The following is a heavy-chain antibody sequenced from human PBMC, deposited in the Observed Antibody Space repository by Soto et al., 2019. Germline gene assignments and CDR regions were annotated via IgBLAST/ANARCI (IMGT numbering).Heavy chain of an antibody. CDR1: GGSVNTGLNY. CDR2: IYYSGYT. J-gene: IGHJ3*01. V-gene: IGHV4-61*01. CDR3: VRQYSSDCNGRLCFHASDL. Sequence: QVQLRESGPGLVKPSETLSLTCTVSGGSVNTGLNYWGWIRQPPGKGLEWVGYIYYSGYTSYNPSLESRVTMSLDMSKKQISLKLRSVTGADAAVYFCVRQYSSDCNGRLCFHASDLWGPGTKVTVSS. D-gene: IGHD2-15*01.